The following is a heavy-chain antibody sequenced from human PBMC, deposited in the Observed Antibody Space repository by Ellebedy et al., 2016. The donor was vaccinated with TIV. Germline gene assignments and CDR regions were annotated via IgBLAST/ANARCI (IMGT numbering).Heavy chain of an antibody. CDR2: IYWDDDK. V-gene: IGHV2-5*02. J-gene: IGHJ5*02. D-gene: IGHD3-10*01. CDR3: AHSEGSGSYGLEAKFDP. Sequence: SGPTLVKPTQTLTLTCTFSGFSLSTSGVGVGWIRQPPGKALEWLALIYWDDDKRYSPSLKSRLTITKDTSKNQVVLTMTNMDPVDTATYYCAHSEGSGSYGLEAKFDPWGQGTLVTVSS. CDR1: GFSLSTSGVG.